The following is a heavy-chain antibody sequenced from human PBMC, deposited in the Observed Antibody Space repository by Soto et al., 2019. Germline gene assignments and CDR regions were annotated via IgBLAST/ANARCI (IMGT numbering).Heavy chain of an antibody. Sequence: QVQLVQSGAEVKKPGASVKVSCKASGYTFTGYYMHWVRQAPGQGLEWMGWINTNSGGTNYAQKFQGWVTMTRDTSMSTAYMELSRLRSDYTAVYYCARGYCSRTSCFDWFDPWGQGTLVTVSS. CDR3: ARGYCSRTSCFDWFDP. CDR1: GYTFTGYY. D-gene: IGHD2-2*01. J-gene: IGHJ5*02. V-gene: IGHV1-2*04. CDR2: INTNSGGT.